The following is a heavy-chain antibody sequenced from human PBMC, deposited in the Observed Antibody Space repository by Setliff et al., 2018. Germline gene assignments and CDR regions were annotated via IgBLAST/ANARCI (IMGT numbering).Heavy chain of an antibody. V-gene: IGHV1-46*02. Sequence: GASVKVSCKASGYSFNSYYMHWVRQAPGQGLEWMGIINPGGGSASVVDNFQDRVTMTTDTSTTTAYMELKSLRSDDTAIYYCSRLVRYCTRTSGQRLSGDDYWGQGALVTVSS. CDR1: GYSFNSYY. J-gene: IGHJ4*02. D-gene: IGHD2-2*01. CDR3: SRLVRYCTRTSGQRLSGDDY. CDR2: INPGGGSA.